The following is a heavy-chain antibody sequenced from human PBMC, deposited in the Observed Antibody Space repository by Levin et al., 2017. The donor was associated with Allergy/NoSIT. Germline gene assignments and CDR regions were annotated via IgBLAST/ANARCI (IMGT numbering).Heavy chain of an antibody. J-gene: IGHJ4*02. Sequence: LSLTCAASGFTFSNYAMAWVRQAPGKGLEWVSAISNSGSRTFYADSVEGRFTISRDNSENTLFLQMNSLRAEDTALYYCASPTMLKDYWGQGTLVTVSS. V-gene: IGHV3-23*01. CDR1: GFTFSNYA. CDR3: ASPTMLKDY. CDR2: ISNSGSRT. D-gene: IGHD2-8*01.